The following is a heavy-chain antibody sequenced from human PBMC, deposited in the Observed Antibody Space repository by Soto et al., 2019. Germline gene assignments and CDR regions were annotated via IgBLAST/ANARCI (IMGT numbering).Heavy chain of an antibody. Sequence: GGSLRLSCAASAFTFNNYAMSWVRQAPGKGLEWVSGIGGSGRTTYYADSVKGRFTISRDNSNNTLLLQMNSLRAEDTAVYYCAKSRYSDSSGDFYDYWGQGTLVTVS. CDR2: IGGSGRTT. D-gene: IGHD3-22*01. J-gene: IGHJ4*02. V-gene: IGHV3-23*01. CDR3: AKSRYSDSSGDFYDY. CDR1: AFTFNNYA.